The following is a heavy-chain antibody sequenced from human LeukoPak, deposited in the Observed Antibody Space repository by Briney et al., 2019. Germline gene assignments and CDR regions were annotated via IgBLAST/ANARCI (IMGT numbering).Heavy chain of an antibody. V-gene: IGHV3-74*01. Sequence: GGSLRLSCAASGFTFSSYWMHWVRQAPRKGLLWVSRIKSDGSSTRYADSVKGRFTISRDNAKNTLYLQMNSLRAEDTAVYYCARGRAYYDFWSGYYNWFDPWGQGTLVTVSS. J-gene: IGHJ5*02. CDR3: ARGRAYYDFWSGYYNWFDP. D-gene: IGHD3-3*01. CDR1: GFTFSSYW. CDR2: IKSDGSST.